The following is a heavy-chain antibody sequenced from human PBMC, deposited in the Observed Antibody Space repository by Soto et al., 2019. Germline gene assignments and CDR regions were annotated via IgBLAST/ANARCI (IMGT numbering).Heavy chain of an antibody. CDR3: ARGDGRSLFFDY. CDR2: IYYSGST. D-gene: IGHD6-13*01. J-gene: IGHJ4*02. V-gene: IGHV4-31*03. CDR1: GCSISSGGYY. Sequence: QVQLQESGPGLVKPSQTLSLTCTVSGCSISSGGYYWSWIRQHPGKGLEWIGYIYYSGSTYYNPSLKSRVTISVDTSKNQDSLKLSSVNAEDTAVYYCARGDGRSLFFDYWGQGTLVTVSS.